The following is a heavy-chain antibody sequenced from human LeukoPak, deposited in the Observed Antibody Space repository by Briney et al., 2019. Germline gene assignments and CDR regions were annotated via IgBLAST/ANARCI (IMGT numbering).Heavy chain of an antibody. CDR3: ASLTIFSYGMDV. V-gene: IGHV3-48*02. D-gene: IGHD3-3*01. CDR2: ISSSSSTI. CDR1: GFTFISYS. Sequence: PGGSLRLSFAASGFTFISYSRTWVRQAPGKGLEWVSYISSSSSTIYYADSVKGRFTISRDNAKNSLYLQMNSLRDEDTAVYYCASLTIFSYGMDVWGQGTTVTVSS. J-gene: IGHJ6*02.